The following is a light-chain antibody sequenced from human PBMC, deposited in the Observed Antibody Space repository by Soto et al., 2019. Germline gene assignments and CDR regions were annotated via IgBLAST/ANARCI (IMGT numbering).Light chain of an antibody. J-gene: IGKJ3*01. CDR1: QSVSTY. V-gene: IGKV3-11*01. Sequence: EIVLTQSPATLSLSPGERATLSRRASQSVSTYLAWYQQKPGQAPRLLIYDASSSATGIPARFSGSGSGTDFTLTISSLESEDFAVYYCQQRSNWPLTFGPGTKVDI. CDR3: QQRSNWPLT. CDR2: DAS.